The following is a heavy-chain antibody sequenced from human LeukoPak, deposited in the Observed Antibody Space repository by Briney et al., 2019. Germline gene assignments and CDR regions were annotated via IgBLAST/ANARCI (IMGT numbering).Heavy chain of an antibody. CDR2: IYYSGST. Sequence: PSETLSPTCTVSGGSISSSSYYWGWIRQPPGKGLEWIGSIYYSGSTYYNPSLKSRVTISVDTSKNQFSLKLSSVTAADTAVYYRARLPLGYTVTIDYWGQGTLVTVSS. CDR1: GGSISSSSYY. D-gene: IGHD4-17*01. V-gene: IGHV4-39*01. J-gene: IGHJ4*02. CDR3: ARLPLGYTVTIDY.